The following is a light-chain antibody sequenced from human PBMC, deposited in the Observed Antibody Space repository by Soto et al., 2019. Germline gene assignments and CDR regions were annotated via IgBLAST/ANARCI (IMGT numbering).Light chain of an antibody. Sequence: DIQMTQSPSTLSASVGVRVTVTSRASQSISSWLAWYQQKPGKAPQLLVYKAASLESGVPSRFSGCASGTEFVLAVSSLQPDDFGTEYCPQYDRFSLTFGGGTEVEIK. CDR2: KAA. CDR1: QSISSW. J-gene: IGKJ4*01. CDR3: PQYDRFSLT. V-gene: IGKV1-5*03.